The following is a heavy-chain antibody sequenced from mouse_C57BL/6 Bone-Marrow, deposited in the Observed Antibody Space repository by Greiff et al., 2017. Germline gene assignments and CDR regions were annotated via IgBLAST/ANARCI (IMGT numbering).Heavy chain of an antibody. D-gene: IGHD1-1*01. V-gene: IGHV14-2*01. J-gene: IGHJ2*01. Sequence: EVKLMESGAELVKPGASVKLSCTASGFNIKDYYMHWVKQRTEQGLEWIGRIDPEDGETKYAPKFQGKATITADTSANAAYLQLSSLTSEDTAVYYCAAMGYYGSSYYFDYWGQGTTLTVSS. CDR2: IDPEDGET. CDR3: AAMGYYGSSYYFDY. CDR1: GFNIKDYY.